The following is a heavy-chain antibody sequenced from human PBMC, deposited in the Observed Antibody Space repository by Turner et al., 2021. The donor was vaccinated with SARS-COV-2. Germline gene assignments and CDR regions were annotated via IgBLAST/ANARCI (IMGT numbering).Heavy chain of an antibody. CDR1: GGSINSGGYF. V-gene: IGHV4-31*03. D-gene: IGHD3-22*01. CDR3: ASRYYYDSNGYYGY. Sequence: QVQLQESGPGLVKPSQTLSLTCTVPGGSINSGGYFWTWIRQHPGKGLEWIGYIYYSGSSYYNPSLKSRVIMSVDTSKNQFSLNLSSVTAADTAVYYCASRYYYDSNGYYGYWGQGTLVTVSS. CDR2: IYYSGSS. J-gene: IGHJ4*02.